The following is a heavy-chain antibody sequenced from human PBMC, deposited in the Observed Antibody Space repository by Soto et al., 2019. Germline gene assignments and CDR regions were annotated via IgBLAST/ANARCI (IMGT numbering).Heavy chain of an antibody. D-gene: IGHD2-2*01. J-gene: IGHJ5*02. Sequence: DVQLVESGGGLVKPGGSRRLSCAASGFTLKNYSMTWVRQAPGKGLEWVSSISSNSNYKYYADSLKVRFTISRDNAKNALYLQMSSLRAEDTAVYYCARARSTTWSGTTRGWFDPWGRGTLVTVAS. CDR2: ISSNSNYK. CDR3: ARARSTTWSGTTRGWFDP. CDR1: GFTLKNYS. V-gene: IGHV3-21*06.